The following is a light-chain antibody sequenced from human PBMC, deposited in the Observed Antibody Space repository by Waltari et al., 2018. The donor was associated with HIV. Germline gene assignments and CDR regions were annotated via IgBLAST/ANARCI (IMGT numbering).Light chain of an antibody. V-gene: IGLV3-25*03. J-gene: IGLJ2*01. Sequence: SFELTQSPSVSVSPAQTARITCSGVSLSKQFVYWYQQKAGQAPLLIIYKDSERPSGVPERFSASSSGTTVTLTINGVLAEDEADYYCQSSDKNIKSVVFGGGTKLTVL. CDR3: QSSDKNIKSVV. CDR2: KDS. CDR1: SLSKQF.